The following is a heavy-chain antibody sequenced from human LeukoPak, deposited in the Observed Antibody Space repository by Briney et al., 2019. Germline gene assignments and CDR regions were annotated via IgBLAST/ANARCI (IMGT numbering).Heavy chain of an antibody. D-gene: IGHD3-22*01. J-gene: IGHJ4*02. CDR2: INPNSGGT. CDR3: ASIEVVVVIRDQRWLQSTLDY. Sequence: ASVKVSCKASGYTFTGYYMHWVRQAPGQGLEWMGRINPNSGGTNYAQKFQGRVTMTRDTSISTAYMELSRLRSDDTAVYYCASIEVVVVIRDQRWLQSTLDYGGQGTLVTVPS. CDR1: GYTFTGYY. V-gene: IGHV1-2*06.